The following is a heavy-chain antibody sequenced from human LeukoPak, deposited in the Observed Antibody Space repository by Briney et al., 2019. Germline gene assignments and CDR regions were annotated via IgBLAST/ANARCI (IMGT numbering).Heavy chain of an antibody. CDR3: ARVRYDSSGYYYPGYAFDI. D-gene: IGHD3-22*01. J-gene: IGHJ3*02. Sequence: HPGGSLRLSCAASGFTFSSYWMSWVRQAPGKGLEWVANIKQDGSEKYYVDSVKGRFTISRDNAKNSLYLQMNSLRAEDTAVYYCARVRYDSSGYYYPGYAFDIWGQGTMVTVSS. CDR2: IKQDGSEK. V-gene: IGHV3-7*03. CDR1: GFTFSSYW.